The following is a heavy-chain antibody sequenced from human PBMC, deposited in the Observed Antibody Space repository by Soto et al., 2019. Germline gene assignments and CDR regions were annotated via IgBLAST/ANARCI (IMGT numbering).Heavy chain of an antibody. Sequence: QVQLVQSGAEVKKPGASVKVSCKAFWFIFNNYAISWVRQAPGQGLEWMGWISANSGNTNYAQKLQGRVTMTTDTSTSTAYMELRSLRSDDTAVYYCATAGNYDSSGRDFWGQGTLVTVSS. CDR2: ISANSGNT. D-gene: IGHD3-22*01. J-gene: IGHJ4*02. V-gene: IGHV1-18*04. CDR3: ATAGNYDSSGRDF. CDR1: WFIFNNYA.